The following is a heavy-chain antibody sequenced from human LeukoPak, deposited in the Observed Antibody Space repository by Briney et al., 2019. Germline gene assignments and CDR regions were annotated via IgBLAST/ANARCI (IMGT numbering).Heavy chain of an antibody. CDR1: GFTFSSYW. J-gene: IGHJ4*02. CDR2: INTDGSST. V-gene: IGHV3-74*01. CDR3: ASLCSSTSCLDY. D-gene: IGHD2-2*01. Sequence: PGGSLRLSCAASGFTFSSYWMHWVRQAPGKGLVWVSRINTDGSSTSYADSVKGRFTISRDTAKNTLYLQMNSLRAEDTAVYYCASLCSSTSCLDYWGQGTLVTVSS.